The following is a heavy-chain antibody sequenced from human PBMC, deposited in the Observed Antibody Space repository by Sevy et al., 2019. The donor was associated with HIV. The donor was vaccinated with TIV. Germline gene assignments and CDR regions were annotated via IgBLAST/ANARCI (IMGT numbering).Heavy chain of an antibody. Sequence: ASVKVSCQVSGDSLPELNMYWVRPSPGKGLEWMGGFDPENGGTIYVHIFQGRGTMTEDKSADTACMKLTSLKSEDSVVDFCATARTERNWYGEGFYQYTAIDVWGQGTTVTVSS. J-gene: IGHJ6*02. CDR3: ATARTERNWYGEGFYQYTAIDV. D-gene: IGHD3-10*01. CDR2: FDPENGGT. CDR1: GDSLPELN. V-gene: IGHV1-24*01.